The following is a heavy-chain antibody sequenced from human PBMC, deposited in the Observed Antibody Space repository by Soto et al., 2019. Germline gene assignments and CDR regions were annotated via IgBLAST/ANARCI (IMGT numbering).Heavy chain of an antibody. J-gene: IGHJ4*02. CDR3: ARSYYDYVWGSYRSAHFDY. V-gene: IGHV1-69*13. Sequence: SVKVSCKASGGTFSSYAISWVRQAPGQGLEWMGGIIPIFGTANYAQKFQGRVTITADESTSTAYMELSSLRSEDTAVYYCARSYYDYVWGSYRSAHFDYWGQGTLVTVSS. D-gene: IGHD3-16*02. CDR1: GGTFSSYA. CDR2: IIPIFGTA.